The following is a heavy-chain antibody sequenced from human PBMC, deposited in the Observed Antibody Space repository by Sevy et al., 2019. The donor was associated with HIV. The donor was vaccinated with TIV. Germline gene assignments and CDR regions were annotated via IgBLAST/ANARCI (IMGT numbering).Heavy chain of an antibody. J-gene: IGHJ5*02. CDR3: AREVVDIVVVPAARGRNWFDP. V-gene: IGHV1-2*02. CDR1: GYTFTGYY. Sequence: ASVKVSCKASGYTFTGYYMHWVRLAPGQGLEWMGWINPNSGGTNYAQKFQGRVTMTRDTSISTAYMELSRLRSDDTAVYYCAREVVDIVVVPAARGRNWFDPWGQGTLVTVSS. D-gene: IGHD2-2*03. CDR2: INPNSGGT.